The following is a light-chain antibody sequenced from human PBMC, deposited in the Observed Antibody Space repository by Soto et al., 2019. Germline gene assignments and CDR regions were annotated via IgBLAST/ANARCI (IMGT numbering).Light chain of an antibody. V-gene: IGKV1-39*01. J-gene: IGKJ2*01. Sequence: DIQMTQSPSSLSASVGDRVTITCRASQSISGYLNWYQQKPGKAPKMLIYAASSLQSGVPSRFSGSGSGTEFTLTISSLQPEDFATYHCQESYSTPPTFGQGTKLEI. CDR1: QSISGY. CDR2: AAS. CDR3: QESYSTPPT.